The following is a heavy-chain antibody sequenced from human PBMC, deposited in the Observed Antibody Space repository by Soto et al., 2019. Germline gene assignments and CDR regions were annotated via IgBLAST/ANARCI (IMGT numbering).Heavy chain of an antibody. D-gene: IGHD4-17*01. V-gene: IGHV3-23*01. CDR3: AKDPDPPTTVTTYFDY. Sequence: GGSLRLSCAASGFTFSSYAMGWVRQAPGKGLEWVSAISGSGGSTYYADSVKGRFTISRDNSKNTLYLQMNSLRAEDTAVYYCAKDPDPPTTVTTYFDYWGQGTLVTVSS. J-gene: IGHJ4*02. CDR2: ISGSGGST. CDR1: GFTFSSYA.